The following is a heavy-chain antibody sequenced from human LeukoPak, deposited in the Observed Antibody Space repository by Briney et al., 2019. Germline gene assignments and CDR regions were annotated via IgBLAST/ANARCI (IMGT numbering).Heavy chain of an antibody. CDR1: GGSFSGYY. V-gene: IGHV4-34*01. CDR2: INHSGST. Sequence: SETLSLTCAVYGGSFSGYYWSWIRQPPGKGLEWIGEINHSGSTNYNPSLKSRVTISVDTSKNQFSLKLSSVTAADTAVYYCARSRHYYGSGSYYGYWGQGTLVPVSS. D-gene: IGHD3-10*01. CDR3: ARSRHYYGSGSYYGY. J-gene: IGHJ4*02.